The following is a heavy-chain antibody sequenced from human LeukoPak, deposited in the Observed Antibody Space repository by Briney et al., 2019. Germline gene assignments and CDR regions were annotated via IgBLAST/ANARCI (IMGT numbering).Heavy chain of an antibody. Sequence: GGSLRLSCAASGFTFSSYWMHWVRQAPGKGLVWVSRINNDGSSTSYADSVKGRFTISSDNAKNTLYLQMNSLRAEDTAVYYCARVRYSSSWFDYWGQGTLVTVSS. J-gene: IGHJ4*02. CDR1: GFTFSSYW. CDR2: INNDGSST. V-gene: IGHV3-74*01. CDR3: ARVRYSSSWFDY. D-gene: IGHD6-13*01.